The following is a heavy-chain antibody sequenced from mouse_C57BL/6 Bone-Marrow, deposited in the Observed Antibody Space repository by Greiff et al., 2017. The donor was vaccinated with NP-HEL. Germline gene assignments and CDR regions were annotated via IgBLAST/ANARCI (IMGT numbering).Heavy chain of an antibody. V-gene: IGHV2-9-1*01. CDR1: GFSLTSYA. CDR3: ARNDDYGSSSY. Sequence: VKLMESGPGLVAPSQSLSITCTVSGFSLTSYAISWVRQPPGKGLEWLGVIWTGGGTNYNSALKSRLSTSKGKAKSQVFIQMNGLQADDTARYYCARNDDYGSSSYWGQGTLVTVSA. D-gene: IGHD1-1*01. J-gene: IGHJ3*01. CDR2: IWTGGGT.